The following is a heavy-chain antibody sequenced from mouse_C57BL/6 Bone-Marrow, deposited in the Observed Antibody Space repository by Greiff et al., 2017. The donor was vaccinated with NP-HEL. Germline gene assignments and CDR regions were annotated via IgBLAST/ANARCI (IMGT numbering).Heavy chain of an antibody. V-gene: IGHV1-66*01. J-gene: IGHJ2*01. CDR1: GYSFTSYY. Sequence: VQLQHSGPELVKPGASVKISCKASGYSFTSYYIHWVKQRPGQGLEWIGWIYPGSGNTKYNEKFKGKATLTADTSSSTAYMQLSSLTSEDSAVYYCARGRLRPDYWGQGTTLTVSS. CDR2: IYPGSGNT. CDR3: ARGRLRPDY. D-gene: IGHD2-4*01.